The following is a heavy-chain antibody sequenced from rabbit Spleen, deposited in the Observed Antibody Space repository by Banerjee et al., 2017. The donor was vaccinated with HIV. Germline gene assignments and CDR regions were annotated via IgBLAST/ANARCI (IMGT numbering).Heavy chain of an antibody. V-gene: IGHV1S40*01. Sequence: QSLEESGGDLVKPGASLTLTCTASGFTLSNYWMSWVRQAPGKGLEWIACIKGGSSDTTWYANWAKGRFTISKTSSTTVTLQMTSLTAADAATYFCARAGYGNDGVVDTFGSWGQGTLVTVS. J-gene: IGHJ2*01. CDR3: ARAGYGNDGVVDTFGS. CDR1: GFTLSNYW. D-gene: IGHD6-1*01. CDR2: IKGGSSDTT.